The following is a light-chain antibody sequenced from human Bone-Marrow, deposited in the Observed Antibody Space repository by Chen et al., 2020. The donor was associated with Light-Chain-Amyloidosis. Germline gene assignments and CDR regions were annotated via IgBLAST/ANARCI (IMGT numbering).Light chain of an antibody. CDR2: GNN. CDR1: SSNFGTYFD. CDR3: QSYDSSLNVRV. V-gene: IGLV1-40*01. Sequence: QSVLTPPPSVSGAPGQRVTISCTGSSSNFGTYFDVHWYQHLPGTAPKLLIYGNNNRPSGVPDRFSGSKSGTSASLAITGLRAEDEADYYCQSYDSSLNVRVFGGGTKLTVL. J-gene: IGLJ3*02.